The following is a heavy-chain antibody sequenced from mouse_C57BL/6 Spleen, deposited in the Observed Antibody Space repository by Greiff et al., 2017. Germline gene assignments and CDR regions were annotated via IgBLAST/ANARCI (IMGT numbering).Heavy chain of an antibody. CDR1: GYSITSGYY. Sequence: EVKLQESGPGLVKPSQSLSLTCSVTGYSITSGYYWNWIRQFPGNKLEWMGYISYDGSNNYNPSLKNRISITRDTSKSQFYLKLNSVTTEDTATYYCARETLDGYDDYWGQGTTLTVSS. CDR3: ARETLDGYDDY. V-gene: IGHV3-6*01. D-gene: IGHD2-2*01. J-gene: IGHJ2*01. CDR2: ISYDGSN.